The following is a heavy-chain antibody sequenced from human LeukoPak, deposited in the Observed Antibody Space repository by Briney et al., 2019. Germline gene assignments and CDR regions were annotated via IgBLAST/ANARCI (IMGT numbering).Heavy chain of an antibody. Sequence: SETLSLTCTVSGGSISSYYWSWIRQPPGKGLEWIGYIYYSGSTNYNPSLKSRVTISVDTSKNQFSLQLNSVTPEDTAVYYCARGDYGGNFDYWGQGTLVTVSS. CDR1: GGSISSYY. J-gene: IGHJ4*02. CDR3: ARGDYGGNFDY. V-gene: IGHV4-59*12. CDR2: IYYSGST. D-gene: IGHD4-23*01.